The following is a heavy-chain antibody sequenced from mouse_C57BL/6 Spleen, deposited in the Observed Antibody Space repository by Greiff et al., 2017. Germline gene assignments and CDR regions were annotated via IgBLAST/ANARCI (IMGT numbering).Heavy chain of an antibody. CDR2: INPNNGGT. V-gene: IGHV1-26*01. Sequence: VQLQQSGPELVKPGASVKISCKASGYTFTDYYMNWVKQSHGKSLEWIGDINPNNGGTSYNQKFKGKATLTVDKSSSTAYLELRSLTSADSAVYYCAREDYDGSSLWDLDVWGTGTTVTVSS. CDR3: AREDYDGSSLWDLDV. J-gene: IGHJ1*03. D-gene: IGHD1-1*01. CDR1: GYTFTDYY.